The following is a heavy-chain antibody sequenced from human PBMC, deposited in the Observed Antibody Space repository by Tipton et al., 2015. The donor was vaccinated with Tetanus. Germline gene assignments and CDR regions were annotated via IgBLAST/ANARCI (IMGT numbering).Heavy chain of an antibody. CDR1: GFTFSSYS. Sequence: SLRLSCAASGFTFSSYSMNWVRQAPGKGLEWVSYISSSSSTKYYADSVKGRFTISRDNAENSLYLQMNSLGDEDTAVYYCARGLGDGGLGYWGQGTLVTVSS. V-gene: IGHV3-48*02. CDR2: ISSSSSTK. CDR3: ARGLGDGGLGY. D-gene: IGHD3-10*01. J-gene: IGHJ4*02.